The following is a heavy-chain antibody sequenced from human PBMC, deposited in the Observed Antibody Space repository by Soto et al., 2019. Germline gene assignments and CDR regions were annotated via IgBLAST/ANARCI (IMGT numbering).Heavy chain of an antibody. CDR1: GFICSSYD. CDR3: AKATATGGGAFDI. CDR2: ILVDGRT. J-gene: IGHJ3*02. V-gene: IGHV3-23*01. D-gene: IGHD2-8*02. Sequence: GGSLRLSCAASGFICSSYDMSWVRQAPGKGLEWVSTILVDGRTFYVDSVKGRFTISRDSSQNTVYLQMNSLTVGDTALYYCAKATATGGGAFDICGQGTMVTVSS.